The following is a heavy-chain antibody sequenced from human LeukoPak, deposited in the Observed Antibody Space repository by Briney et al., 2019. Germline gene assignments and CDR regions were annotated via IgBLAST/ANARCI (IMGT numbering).Heavy chain of an antibody. CDR2: ISAYNGNT. D-gene: IGHD5-24*01. V-gene: IGHV1-18*01. Sequence: ASVKVSFKASGYTFTSYGISWVRQAPGQGLEWMGWISAYNGNTNYAQKLQGRVTMTTDTSTSTAYMELRSLRSDDTAVYYCAREKLKRWLQYPDYWGQGTLVTVSS. J-gene: IGHJ4*02. CDR1: GYTFTSYG. CDR3: AREKLKRWLQYPDY.